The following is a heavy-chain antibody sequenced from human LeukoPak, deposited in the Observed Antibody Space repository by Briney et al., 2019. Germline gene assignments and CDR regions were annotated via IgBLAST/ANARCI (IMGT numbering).Heavy chain of an antibody. J-gene: IGHJ4*02. CDR1: GFTFSSYS. CDR2: ISSSSSYI. Sequence: GGSLRLSCAASGFTFSSYSMNWVRQAPGKGLEWVSSISSSSSYIYYADSVKGRFTISRDNAKNSLYLQMNSLRAEDTAVYYCAREIQWDKIDYWGQGTLATVSS. V-gene: IGHV3-21*01. CDR3: AREIQWDKIDY. D-gene: IGHD1-26*01.